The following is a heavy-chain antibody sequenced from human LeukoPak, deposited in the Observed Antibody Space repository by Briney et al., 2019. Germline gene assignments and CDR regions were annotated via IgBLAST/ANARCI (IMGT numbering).Heavy chain of an antibody. CDR3: AKVAYDVGSGEAFDI. D-gene: IGHD3-16*01. Sequence: GSLRVSCAASGFTFCGYAISSVRQAPGKGLEWGSDIIVSGGSTYYADSVKGRFTISRDNSKNTLYLQMNSLRAEDTAVYYCAKVAYDVGSGEAFDIWGQGTMVTVSS. CDR2: IIVSGGST. J-gene: IGHJ3*02. CDR1: GFTFCGYA. V-gene: IGHV3-23*01.